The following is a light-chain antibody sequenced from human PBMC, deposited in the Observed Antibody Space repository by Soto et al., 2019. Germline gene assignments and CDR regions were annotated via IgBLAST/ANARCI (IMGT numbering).Light chain of an antibody. CDR2: KAS. J-gene: IGKJ1*01. V-gene: IGKV1-5*03. CDR1: QSISSW. CDR3: QQYYTYSRT. Sequence: DIQMTHSPSTLSASVGDRVTITCRASQSISSWLAWYQQKPGQAPKLLIYKASSLQSGVPSRFSGSGSGPEFTLTISSLQPDDFATYYCQQYYTYSRTFGQGSKVDIX.